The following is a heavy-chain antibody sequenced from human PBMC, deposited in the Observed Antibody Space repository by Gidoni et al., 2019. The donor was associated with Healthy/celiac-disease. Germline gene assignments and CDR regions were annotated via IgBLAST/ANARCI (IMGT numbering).Heavy chain of an antibody. Sequence: EVQLVESGGGLVQPGRSLRLSCAASGFTFDDYAMHWVRQAPGKGLEWVSGISWNSGSIGYADSVKGRFTISRDNAKNSLYLQMNSLRAEDTALYYCAKASYNWNLYFDYWGQGTLVTVSS. J-gene: IGHJ4*02. CDR3: AKASYNWNLYFDY. V-gene: IGHV3-9*01. D-gene: IGHD1-20*01. CDR1: GFTFDDYA. CDR2: ISWNSGSI.